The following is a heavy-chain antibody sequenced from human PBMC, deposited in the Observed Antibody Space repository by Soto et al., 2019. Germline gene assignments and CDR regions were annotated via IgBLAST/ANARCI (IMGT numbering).Heavy chain of an antibody. Sequence: QVQQQPWGAGLLKPSETLSLTCTVYAGSFSHYYWNWIRQSPGKGLEWIGKIKHGGSSSYNPSLRRRGSISVDMSKNQCSLTLSSVTAADTAVYYCARGGSSDWQVALDIWGQGTMVPVSS. D-gene: IGHD6-19*01. V-gene: IGHV4-34*01. CDR2: IKHGGSS. J-gene: IGHJ3*02. CDR1: AGSFSHYY. CDR3: ARGGSSDWQVALDI.